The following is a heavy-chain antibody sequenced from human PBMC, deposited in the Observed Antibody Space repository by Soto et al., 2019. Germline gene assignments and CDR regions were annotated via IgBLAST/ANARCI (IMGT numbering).Heavy chain of an antibody. Sequence: QVQLQESGPGLVKPSGTLSLTCAVSSGSISSSNWWSWVRQPPGKGLEWIGEIYHSGSTNYNPSRKSRVTISVDKSKNQFSLKLSSVTAADTAVYYCARANDILTGYYRGSGYMDVWGKGTTVTVSS. V-gene: IGHV4-4*02. CDR2: IYHSGST. D-gene: IGHD3-9*01. CDR1: SGSISSSNW. J-gene: IGHJ6*03. CDR3: ARANDILTGYYRGSGYMDV.